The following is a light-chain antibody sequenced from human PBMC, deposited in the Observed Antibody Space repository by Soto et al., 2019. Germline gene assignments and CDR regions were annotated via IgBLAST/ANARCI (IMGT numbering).Light chain of an antibody. V-gene: IGKV3-15*01. CDR2: GAS. J-gene: IGKJ2*01. CDR1: QSVSSN. Sequence: EIVMTQSPATLSVSPGERATLSCRASQSVSSNLAWYQQKPGQAPRLLIYGASTRATGIPARFSGSGSGTEFTLTISSLPSEDLAVYYCQQYNKWPPYTFGQGTKLEIK. CDR3: QQYNKWPPYT.